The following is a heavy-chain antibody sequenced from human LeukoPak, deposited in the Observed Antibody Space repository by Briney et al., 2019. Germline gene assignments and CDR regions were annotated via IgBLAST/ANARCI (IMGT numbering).Heavy chain of an antibody. V-gene: IGHV1-69*05. J-gene: IGHJ6*03. CDR1: GGTFSSYA. CDR2: IIPIFGTA. CDR3: ARGLVALDGYRENYYYYYYMDV. D-gene: IGHD5-24*01. Sequence: SVKASCKASGGTFSSYAISWVRQAPGQGLEWMGGIIPIFGTANYAQKFQGRVTITTDESTSTAYMELSSLRSEDTAVYYCARGLVALDGYRENYYYYYYMDVWGKGTTVTVSS.